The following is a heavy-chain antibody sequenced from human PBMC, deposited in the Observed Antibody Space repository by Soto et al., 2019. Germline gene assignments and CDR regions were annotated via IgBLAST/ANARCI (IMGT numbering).Heavy chain of an antibody. CDR1: GYSISSGYY. D-gene: IGHD6-13*01. V-gene: IGHV4-38-2*01. CDR2: IYHSGST. Sequence: TSETLSLTCAVSGYSISSGYYWGWIRQPPGKGLEWIGSIYHSGSTYYNPSLKSRVTISVDTSKNQFSLKLSSVTAADTAVYYCARVYEQQLVPYYFDYWGQGTLVTVSS. J-gene: IGHJ4*02. CDR3: ARVYEQQLVPYYFDY.